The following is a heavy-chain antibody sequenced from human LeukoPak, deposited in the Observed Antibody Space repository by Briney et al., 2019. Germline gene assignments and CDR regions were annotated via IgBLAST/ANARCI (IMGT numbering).Heavy chain of an antibody. CDR3: AREQPNLRTDAFDI. D-gene: IGHD3-10*01. J-gene: IGHJ3*02. CDR2: IIPILGIA. V-gene: IGHV1-69*04. Sequence: GASVKVSCKASGYTFTSYAISWVRQAPGQGLEWVGRIIPILGIANYAQKFQGRVTITADKSTSTAYMELSSLRSEDTAVYYCAREQPNLRTDAFDIWGQGTMVTVSS. CDR1: GYTFTSYA.